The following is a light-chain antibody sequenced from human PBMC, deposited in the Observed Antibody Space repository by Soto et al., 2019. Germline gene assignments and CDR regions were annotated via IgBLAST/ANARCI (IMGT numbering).Light chain of an antibody. CDR1: QSIRSY. V-gene: IGKV3-11*01. CDR2: DAS. Sequence: EIVLTQSPATLSLSPGERATLSCRASQSIRSYLAWYQQKPGQAPRLLIYDASDRATGIPARFSGSGSGTDFTLTISRLEPEDFAVYYCQQYVGSPRTFGQGTKVELK. CDR3: QQYVGSPRT. J-gene: IGKJ1*01.